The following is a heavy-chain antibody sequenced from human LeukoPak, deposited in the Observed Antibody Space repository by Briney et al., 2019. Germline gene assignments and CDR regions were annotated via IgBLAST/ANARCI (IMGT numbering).Heavy chain of an antibody. D-gene: IGHD6-13*01. J-gene: IGHJ4*02. CDR2: IIPIFGIA. CDR1: GGTFSSYA. Sequence: SVKVSCKASGGTFSSYAISWVRQAPGQGLEWMGRIIPIFGIANYAQKFQGRVTITADKSTSTAYMELSSLRSEGTAVYYCARGGVGQQLVLDYWGQGTLVTVSS. CDR3: ARGGVGQQLVLDY. V-gene: IGHV1-69*04.